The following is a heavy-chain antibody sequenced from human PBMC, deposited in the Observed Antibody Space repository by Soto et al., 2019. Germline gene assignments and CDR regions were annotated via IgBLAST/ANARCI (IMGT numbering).Heavy chain of an antibody. J-gene: IGHJ6*02. CDR1: GGSINSHDHY. Sequence: QVQLQESGPGLVKPSQTLSLTCIVSGGSINSHDHYWSWIRQLPGKGLEWIGHIYRSGSTSYNPSLTSRLAISIDTSQNQFSLSLSSVTAADTAVYFCSRDKGGELLKGSGIDVGGQGTTVTVSS. CDR3: SRDKGGELLKGSGIDV. V-gene: IGHV4-31*03. D-gene: IGHD1-26*01. CDR2: IYRSGST.